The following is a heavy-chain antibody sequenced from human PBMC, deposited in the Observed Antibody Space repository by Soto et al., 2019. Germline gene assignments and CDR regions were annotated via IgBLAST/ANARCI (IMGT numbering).Heavy chain of an antibody. CDR2: INPNSGGT. V-gene: IGHV1-2*04. J-gene: IGHJ3*01. D-gene: IGHD2-21*01. CDR1: GYTFTGYY. CDR3: ARDLQRLPGD. Sequence: VASVKVSCKASGYTFTGYYMHWVRQAPGQGLEWMGWINPNSGGTNYAQKFQGWVTMTRDTSISTAYMELSRLRSDDTALYYCARDLQRLPGDWGQGTMVTVSS.